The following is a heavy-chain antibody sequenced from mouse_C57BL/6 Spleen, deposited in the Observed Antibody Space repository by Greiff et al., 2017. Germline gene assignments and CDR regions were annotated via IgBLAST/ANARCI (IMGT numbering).Heavy chain of an antibody. D-gene: IGHD2-3*01. J-gene: IGHJ2*01. Sequence: VQLQQSGAELVRPGASVTLSCKASGYTFTDYEMHWVKQTPVHGLEWIGAIGPETGGTAYNQKFKGKAILTADKSSRTAYMELRSLTSEDSAVYYCTRYDGKGYWGQGTTLTVSS. CDR3: TRYDGKGY. V-gene: IGHV1-15*01. CDR2: IGPETGGT. CDR1: GYTFTDYE.